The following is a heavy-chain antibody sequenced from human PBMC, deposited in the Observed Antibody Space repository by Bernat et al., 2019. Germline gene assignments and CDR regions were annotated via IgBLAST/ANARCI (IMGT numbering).Heavy chain of an antibody. CDR2: IIPIFGTA. Sequence: QVQLVQSGAEVKKPGSSVKVSCKASGGTFSSYAISWVRQAPGQGLEWMGGIIPIFGTANYAQKFQGRGTITADESTSTAYMELSSLRSEDTAVYYCARDRDSSSWYGWFDPWGQGTLVTVSS. V-gene: IGHV1-69*01. CDR3: ARDRDSSSWYGWFDP. D-gene: IGHD6-13*01. J-gene: IGHJ5*02. CDR1: GGTFSSYA.